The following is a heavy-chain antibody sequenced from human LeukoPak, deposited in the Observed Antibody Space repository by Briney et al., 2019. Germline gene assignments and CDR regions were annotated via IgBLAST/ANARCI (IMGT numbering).Heavy chain of an antibody. J-gene: IGHJ5*02. CDR1: GGTFSSYA. CDR2: IIPIFGTA. CDR3: ASRGYSGYDWDSYSNWFDP. D-gene: IGHD5-12*01. Sequence: SVKVSCKASGGTFSSYAISWVRQAPGQGLEWMGRIIPIFGTANYAQKFQGRVTITTDESTSTAYMELSSLRSEDTAVYYCASRGYSGYDWDSYSNWFDPWGQGTLVTVSS. V-gene: IGHV1-69*05.